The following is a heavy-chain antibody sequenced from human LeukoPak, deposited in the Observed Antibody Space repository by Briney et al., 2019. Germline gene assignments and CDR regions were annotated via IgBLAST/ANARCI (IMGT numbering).Heavy chain of an antibody. CDR1: GYTLSELS. CDR3: AIEPDYGNYYFDA. V-gene: IGHV1-24*01. D-gene: IGHD4-11*01. CDR2: FQLEDDET. Sequence: ASVKVSCKVSGYTLSELSIHWVRQAPGKGLEWMGGFQLEDDETIFVQKFRGRVTVTEDTSTDTAYMELSSLTSEDTAVYYCAIEPDYGNYYFDAWGQGTLVTVSS. J-gene: IGHJ4*02.